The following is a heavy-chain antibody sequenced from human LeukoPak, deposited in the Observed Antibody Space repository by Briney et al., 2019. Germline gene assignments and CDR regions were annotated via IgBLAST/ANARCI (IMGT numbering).Heavy chain of an antibody. CDR1: GGTFSSYA. D-gene: IGHD3-22*01. Sequence: ASVKVSCKASGGTFSSYAISWVRQAPGQGLEWMGGIIPIFGTANYAQKFQGRVTITADESTSTAYMELSSLRSEDTAVYYCARDLMFYYYDSSGPNAFDIWGQGTMVTVSS. CDR2: IIPIFGTA. J-gene: IGHJ3*02. V-gene: IGHV1-69*01. CDR3: ARDLMFYYYDSSGPNAFDI.